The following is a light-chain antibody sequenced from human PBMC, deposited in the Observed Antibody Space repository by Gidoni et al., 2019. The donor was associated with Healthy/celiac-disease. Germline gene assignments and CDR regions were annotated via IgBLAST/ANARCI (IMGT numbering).Light chain of an antibody. Sequence: QSAMTQTASVSGSPGQSITISCTGTSSDVGGYNYVSWYQQHPGKAPKLMIYVVSNRPSGVSNRFSGSKSGNTASLTISGLQAEDEADYYCSSYTSSSTLWVFGGGTKLTVL. J-gene: IGLJ3*02. CDR2: VVS. CDR3: SSYTSSSTLWV. V-gene: IGLV2-14*01. CDR1: SSDVGGYNY.